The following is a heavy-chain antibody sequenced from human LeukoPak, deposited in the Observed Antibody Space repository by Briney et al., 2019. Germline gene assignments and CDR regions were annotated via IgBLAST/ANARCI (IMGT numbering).Heavy chain of an antibody. CDR3: AKGMTVGRATPFDY. CDR2: ITGSAANT. V-gene: IGHV3-23*01. CDR1: GFTFSSYV. Sequence: QPGGSLRLSCAASGFTFSSYVMTWVRQAPGKGLEWVSGITGSAANTYYADSVKGRFTISRDNSKNTLFLQMNSLRAEDTAVYYCAKGMTVGRATPFDYWGQGTLVTVSS. J-gene: IGHJ4*02. D-gene: IGHD1-26*01.